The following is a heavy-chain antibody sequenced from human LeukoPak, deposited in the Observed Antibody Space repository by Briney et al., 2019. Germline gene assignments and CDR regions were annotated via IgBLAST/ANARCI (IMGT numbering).Heavy chain of an antibody. D-gene: IGHD2-15*01. V-gene: IGHV3-48*01. CDR1: GFTFSSYS. Sequence: GGSPRLSCAASGFTFSSYSMNWVRQAPGKGLEWVSYISSSSSTIYYADSVKGRFTISRDNAKNSLYLQMNSLRAEDTAVYYCARGGGTWAAEYFQHWGQGTLVTVSS. CDR3: ARGGGTWAAEYFQH. CDR2: ISSSSSTI. J-gene: IGHJ1*01.